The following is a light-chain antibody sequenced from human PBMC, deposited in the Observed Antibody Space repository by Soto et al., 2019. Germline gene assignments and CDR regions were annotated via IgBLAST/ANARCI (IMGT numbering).Light chain of an antibody. CDR3: QQYDSYPFA. CDR2: EAS. J-gene: IGKJ3*01. CDR1: QYINKW. Sequence: DIQMTQSPSTLSASVGDRVTITCRATQYINKWLAWYRQKPGKAPELLIYEASSLESGVPSKFSGSGFGTEFTLTISSLQPDDFASYYCQQYDSYPFAFGPGTKVEIK. V-gene: IGKV1-5*03.